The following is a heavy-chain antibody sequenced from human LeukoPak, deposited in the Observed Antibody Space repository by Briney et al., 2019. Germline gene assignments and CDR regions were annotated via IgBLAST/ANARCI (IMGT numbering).Heavy chain of an antibody. Sequence: PGGSLRLSCAASGFTFSSYGMHWVRQAPGKGLEWVAFIRYDGSNKYYADSVKGRFTISRDNSKNALYLQMNSLKAEDTALYYCARKLKTGTTEGAFDIWGQGTMVTVSS. J-gene: IGHJ3*02. CDR1: GFTFSSYG. CDR2: IRYDGSNK. V-gene: IGHV3-30*02. D-gene: IGHD1-7*01. CDR3: ARKLKTGTTEGAFDI.